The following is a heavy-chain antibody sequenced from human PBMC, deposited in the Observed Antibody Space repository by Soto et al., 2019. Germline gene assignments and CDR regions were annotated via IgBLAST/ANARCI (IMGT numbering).Heavy chain of an antibody. D-gene: IGHD4-17*01. CDR3: AKSNYGDGAFDI. Sequence: XSVKGSCNASGYTFTCYYMHWVRQAPGQGLEWMGWINPNSGGTNYAQKFQGWVTMTRDTSISTAYMELSRLRSDDTAVYYCAKSNYGDGAFDIWGQGTMVTVS. V-gene: IGHV1-2*04. CDR2: INPNSGGT. J-gene: IGHJ3*02. CDR1: GYTFTCYY.